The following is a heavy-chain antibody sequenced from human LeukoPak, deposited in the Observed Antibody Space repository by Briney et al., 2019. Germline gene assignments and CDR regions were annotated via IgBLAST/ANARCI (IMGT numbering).Heavy chain of an antibody. CDR2: IYSGGST. D-gene: IGHD2-8*01. J-gene: IGHJ1*01. CDR3: TGDVCQH. CDR1: GLTVNSKY. Sequence: GGSLRLSCAASGLTVNSKYMSWVRQAPGKGLEWVSIIYSGGSTNYADSVKGRFTISRDNSKNTVYLQMNSLRAEDTAVYYCTGDVCQHWGQGTLVTVSS. V-gene: IGHV3-53*01.